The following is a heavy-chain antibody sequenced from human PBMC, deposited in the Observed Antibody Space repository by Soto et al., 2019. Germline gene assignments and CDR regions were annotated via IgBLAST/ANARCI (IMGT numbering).Heavy chain of an antibody. CDR1: GYSFTSYW. CDR3: ARRGLGGSTVSAEQGVDY. CDR2: IYPGDSDT. Sequence: PGESLKISCKGSGYSFTSYWIGWVRQMPGKGLEWMGIIYPGDSDTRYSPSFQGQVTISADKSISTAYLQWSSLKASDTAMYYCARRGLGGSTVSAEQGVDYWGQGTLVTVSS. J-gene: IGHJ4*02. V-gene: IGHV5-51*01. D-gene: IGHD4-4*01.